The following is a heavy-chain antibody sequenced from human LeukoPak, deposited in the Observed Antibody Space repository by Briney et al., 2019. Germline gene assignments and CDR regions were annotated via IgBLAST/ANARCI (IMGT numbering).Heavy chain of an antibody. V-gene: IGHV4-59*12. D-gene: IGHD3-16*02. CDR3: ARARADYDYVWGSYRSKFDY. CDR1: GGSISSYY. Sequence: SETLSLTCTVSGGSISSYYWSWIRQPPGKGLEWIGYIYYSGSTNYNPSLKSRVTISVDTSKNQFSLRLSSVTAADTAVYYCARARADYDYVWGSYRSKFDYWGQGTLVTVSS. CDR2: IYYSGST. J-gene: IGHJ4*02.